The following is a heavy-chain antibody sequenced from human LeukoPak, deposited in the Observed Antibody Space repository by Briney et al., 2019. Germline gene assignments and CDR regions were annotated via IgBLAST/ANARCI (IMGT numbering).Heavy chain of an antibody. V-gene: IGHV4-4*07. Sequence: PSETLSLTCTVSGGSISSYYWSWIRQPAGKGLEWIGRIYTSGSTNYNPSLKSRVTMSVDTSKNQFSLKLSSATAADTAVYYCASQWTAKDPIFGVVISYMDVWGKGTTVTVSS. J-gene: IGHJ6*03. D-gene: IGHD3-3*01. CDR3: ASQWTAKDPIFGVVISYMDV. CDR1: GGSISSYY. CDR2: IYTSGST.